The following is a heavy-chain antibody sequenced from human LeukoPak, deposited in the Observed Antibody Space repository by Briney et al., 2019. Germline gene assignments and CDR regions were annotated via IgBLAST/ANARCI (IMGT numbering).Heavy chain of an antibody. Sequence: GGSLRLSCAASGFTFSSYAMHWVRQAPGKGLEWVAVISYDGSNKYYADSVKGRFTISRDNFKNTLYLQMNSLRAEDTAVYYCAKAQDIVLMVYALVDYWGQGTLVTVSS. CDR1: GFTFSSYA. D-gene: IGHD2-8*01. CDR3: AKAQDIVLMVYALVDY. CDR2: ISYDGSNK. J-gene: IGHJ4*02. V-gene: IGHV3-30-3*01.